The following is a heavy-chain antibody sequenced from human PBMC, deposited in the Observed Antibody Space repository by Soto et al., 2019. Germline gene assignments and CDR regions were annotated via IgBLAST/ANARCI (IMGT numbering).Heavy chain of an antibody. Sequence: GGSLRLSCAASGFIFSSYAMHWVRQAPGMGLEWVAVISYDGSNKYYADSVQGRFIISRDNSKSTVYMQMNTLRAEDTAVYYCARDSSYDSRTCGMDVWGQGTTVTVSS. V-gene: IGHV3-30*04. CDR2: ISYDGSNK. J-gene: IGHJ6*02. CDR1: GFIFSSYA. D-gene: IGHD3-22*01. CDR3: ARDSSYDSRTCGMDV.